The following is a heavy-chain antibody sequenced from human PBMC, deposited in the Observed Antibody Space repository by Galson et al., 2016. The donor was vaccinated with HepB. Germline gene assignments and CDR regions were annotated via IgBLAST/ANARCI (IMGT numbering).Heavy chain of an antibody. CDR2: ITFNSGNM. CDR1: GFNFDGFA. Sequence: SLRLSCAASGFNFDGFAMHWVRQVPGKGLEWVAGITFNSGNMAYGDSVKGRFTISGDNSKNSLYLQMDSVRADDTALYYCTKDGGAYVGASGEPGHNWGQGTLVTVSS. V-gene: IGHV3-9*01. J-gene: IGHJ4*02. D-gene: IGHD6-25*01. CDR3: TKDGGAYVGASGEPGHN.